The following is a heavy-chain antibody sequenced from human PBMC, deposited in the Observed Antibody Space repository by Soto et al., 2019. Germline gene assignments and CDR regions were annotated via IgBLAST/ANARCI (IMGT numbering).Heavy chain of an antibody. CDR3: ALDVSSRAPFDV. Sequence: QITLKESGPTLVKPTQTLTLTCTFSGFSLSTNGVAVGWIRQPPGKAPEWLAVIFWDDDTRYSPSLQSRLTVTKGTSKDQVVLTMTNMDAVDTATYFCALDVSSRAPFDVWGPGTMVTVSS. CDR2: IFWDDDT. D-gene: IGHD3-16*01. J-gene: IGHJ3*01. V-gene: IGHV2-5*02. CDR1: GFSLSTNGVA.